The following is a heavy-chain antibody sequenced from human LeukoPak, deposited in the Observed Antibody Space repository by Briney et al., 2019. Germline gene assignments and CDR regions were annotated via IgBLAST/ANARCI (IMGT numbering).Heavy chain of an antibody. CDR1: GYTFTSYG. J-gene: IGHJ5*02. D-gene: IGHD2-15*01. V-gene: IGHV1-18*01. Sequence: GASVKVSCKASGYTFTSYGISWVRQAPGQGLEWMGWISAYNGNTNYAQKLQGRVTMTTDTSTSTAYMELRSLRSDDTAVYYCAREGRDCSGGSCYYGNWFDPWGQGTLVTVSS. CDR2: ISAYNGNT. CDR3: AREGRDCSGGSCYYGNWFDP.